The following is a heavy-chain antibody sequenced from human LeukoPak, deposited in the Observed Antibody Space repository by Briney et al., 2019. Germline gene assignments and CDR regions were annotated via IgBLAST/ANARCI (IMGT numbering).Heavy chain of an antibody. D-gene: IGHD2/OR15-2a*01. V-gene: IGHV3-43*02. CDR2: ISGDGGST. J-gene: IGHJ4*02. CDR1: GFTFDEHA. CDR3: TTFYTRLTDY. Sequence: GGSLRLSCAASGFTFDEHAMHWVRQAPGKGLEWVSLISGDGGSTYYVVSVKGRFTISRDNAKNLLFLQMNSLRAEDTAVYYCTTFYTRLTDYWGQGTLVTVSS.